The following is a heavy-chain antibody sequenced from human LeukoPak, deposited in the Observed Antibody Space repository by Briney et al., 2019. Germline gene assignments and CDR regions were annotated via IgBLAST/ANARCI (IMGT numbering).Heavy chain of an antibody. Sequence: TGGSLRLSCVASGFTFSSSWMSWVRQAPGKGLEWVANIKQDGSEKSYVESVRGRFTISRDNAKNSLYLQLNSLRAEDTALYYCARDNPPDYWDQGTLVTVSS. V-gene: IGHV3-7*03. J-gene: IGHJ4*02. CDR1: GFTFSSSW. CDR3: ARDNPPDY. CDR2: IKQDGSEK.